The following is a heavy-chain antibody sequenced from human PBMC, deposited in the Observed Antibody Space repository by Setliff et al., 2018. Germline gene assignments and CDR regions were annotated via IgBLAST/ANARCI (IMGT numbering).Heavy chain of an antibody. CDR2: INYRGST. CDR1: GGSLSSYY. CDR3: ARMAVRVASRPSSPLEYYYYMDF. D-gene: IGHD6-6*01. J-gene: IGHJ6*03. Sequence: SETLSLTCTVSGGSLSSYYWGWIRQSPGKGLEWIGSINYRGSTYDNPSLKSRVSVSVDTSKSHFSLRLSSVTAADTAVYYCARMAVRVASRPSSPLEYYYYMDFWGKGATVTVSS. V-gene: IGHV4-39*02.